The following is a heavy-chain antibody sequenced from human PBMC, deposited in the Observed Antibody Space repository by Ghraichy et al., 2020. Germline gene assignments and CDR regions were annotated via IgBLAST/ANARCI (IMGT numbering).Heavy chain of an antibody. CDR3: ARGNRLSGWLVS. CDR2: IYNDGSP. J-gene: IGHJ5*02. D-gene: IGHD3-22*01. V-gene: IGHV3-66*01. CDR1: GFTVSSNF. Sequence: GGSLRLSCAASGFTVSSNFMSWVRQAPGKGLEWVSGIYNDGSPKYADSVRGRFTISRDTSKNTLFLQMSSQRAEDTAVYYCARGNRLSGWLVSWGQGTLGTVTA.